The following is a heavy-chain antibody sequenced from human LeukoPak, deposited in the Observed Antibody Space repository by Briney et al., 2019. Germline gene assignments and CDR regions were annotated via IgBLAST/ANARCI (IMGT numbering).Heavy chain of an antibody. CDR1: GFTFSTYA. Sequence: GGSLRLSCAASGFTFSTYAMSWVRQAPGKGLEWVSYISGGSTYIYYTDSVKGRFTISRDNAKNSLNLQMESLSAEDTAVYYCARESGIMVGDYYYYYMDVWGIGTTVTVSS. V-gene: IGHV3-21*01. CDR3: ARESGIMVGDYYYYYMDV. CDR2: ISGGSTYI. D-gene: IGHD1-26*01. J-gene: IGHJ6*03.